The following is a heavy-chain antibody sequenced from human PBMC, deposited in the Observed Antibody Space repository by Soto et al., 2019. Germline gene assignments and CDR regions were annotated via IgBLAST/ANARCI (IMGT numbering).Heavy chain of an antibody. CDR1: GFTFSSYG. V-gene: IGHV3-30*18. Sequence: SLRLSCAASGFTFSSYGMHLVLQTPVKGLEWVAVISYDGSNKYYADSVKGRFTISRDNSKNTLYLQMNSLRAEDTAVYYCAKLLLWFGELSHYGMDVWGQGTTVTVSS. CDR2: ISYDGSNK. D-gene: IGHD3-10*01. CDR3: AKLLLWFGELSHYGMDV. J-gene: IGHJ6*02.